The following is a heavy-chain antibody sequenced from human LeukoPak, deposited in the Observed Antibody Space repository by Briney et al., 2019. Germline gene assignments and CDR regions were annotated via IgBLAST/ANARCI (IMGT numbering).Heavy chain of an antibody. Sequence: SQTLSFTCAISGDSVSSNSAAWNWIRQSPSRGLEWLGRTYYRSKWYNDYAVSVKSRITINPDTSKNQFSLQLNSVTPEDTAVYYCARDQMRTVAGTLSFFDYWGQGTLVTVSS. CDR1: GDSVSSNSAA. V-gene: IGHV6-1*01. CDR3: ARDQMRTVAGTLSFFDY. CDR2: TYYRSKWYN. D-gene: IGHD6-19*01. J-gene: IGHJ4*02.